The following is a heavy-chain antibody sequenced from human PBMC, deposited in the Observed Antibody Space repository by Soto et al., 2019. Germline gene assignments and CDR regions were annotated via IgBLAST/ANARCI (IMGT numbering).Heavy chain of an antibody. CDR2: IPSRGRP. D-gene: IGHD5-12*01. V-gene: IGHV4-30-4*02. CDR1: GASIAGGSYY. CDR3: ARDQYSGYDFAL. J-gene: IGHJ5*02. Sequence: SDTLSLTCSVSGASIAGGSYYWSWLRQPPGKGLEWIGYIPSRGRPFYHPSLASRSTISSDTSKNQLSLQLTSVTAADTAVYYCARDQYSGYDFALWGQGTLVTVSS.